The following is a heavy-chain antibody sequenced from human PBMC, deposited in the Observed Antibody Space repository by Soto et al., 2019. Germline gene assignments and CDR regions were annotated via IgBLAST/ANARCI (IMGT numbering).Heavy chain of an antibody. V-gene: IGHV4-31*03. CDR1: GGSISSGGYY. CDR3: ARFSAIPGLYYYGMDV. Sequence: SETLSLTCTVSGGSISSGGYYWSWIRQHPGKGLEWIGYIYYSGSTYYNPSLKSRVTISVDTSKSQFSLKLSSVTAADTAVYYCARFSAIPGLYYYGMDVWGQGTTVTVSS. J-gene: IGHJ6*02. CDR2: IYYSGST. D-gene: IGHD2-2*01.